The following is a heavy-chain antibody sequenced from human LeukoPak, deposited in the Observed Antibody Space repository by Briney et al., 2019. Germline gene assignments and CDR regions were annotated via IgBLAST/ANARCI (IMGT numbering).Heavy chain of an antibody. Sequence: PGGSLRLSCAASGFTFGSYVMNWVRQTPGKGLEWVSAISGSGGSTYYADSVKGRFTISRDNSKNTLYLQMNSLRAEDTAIYYCARDLRDWKPYYGMDVWGQGTTVTVSS. CDR1: GFTFGSYV. CDR3: ARDLRDWKPYYGMDV. CDR2: ISGSGGST. V-gene: IGHV3-23*01. D-gene: IGHD1-1*01. J-gene: IGHJ6*02.